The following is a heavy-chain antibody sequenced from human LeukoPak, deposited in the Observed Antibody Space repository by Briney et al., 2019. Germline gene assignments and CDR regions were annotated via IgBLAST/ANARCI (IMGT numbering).Heavy chain of an antibody. D-gene: IGHD4-11*01. Sequence: SQTLSLTCTVSGGSISSYYWSWIRQPAGKGLEWIGRIYTSGSTNYNPSLKSRVTMSVDTSKNQFSLKLSSVTAADTDVYYCARSRDYSNYGSFFDYWGQGALVTVSS. CDR2: IYTSGST. J-gene: IGHJ4*02. V-gene: IGHV4-4*07. CDR3: ARSRDYSNYGSFFDY. CDR1: GGSISSYY.